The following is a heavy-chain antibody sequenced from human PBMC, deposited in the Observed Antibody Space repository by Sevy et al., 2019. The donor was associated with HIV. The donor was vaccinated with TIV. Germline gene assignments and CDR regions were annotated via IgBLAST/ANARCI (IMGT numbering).Heavy chain of an antibody. CDR2: IKSDGSDK. D-gene: IGHD3-16*01. V-gene: IGHV3-7*01. CDR3: GQETVGRFDS. J-gene: IGHJ4*02. CDR1: GFTFSAYW. Sequence: GGSLRLSCAASGFTFSAYWMNWVRQAPGKGLEWVANIKSDGSDKHYVDSVEGRFTISRDNAKNSLYLQMNSLRVEDTAVYYGGQETVGRFDSWGQGTLVTVSS.